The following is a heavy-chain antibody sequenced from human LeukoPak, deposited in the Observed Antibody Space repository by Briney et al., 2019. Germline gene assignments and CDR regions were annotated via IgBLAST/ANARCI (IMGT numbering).Heavy chain of an antibody. CDR1: GYTFTGYY. V-gene: IGHV1-2*02. CDR2: INPNSGGT. Sequence: ASVKVSCKASGYTFTGYYMHWVRQAPGQGLEWMGWINPNSGGTNYAQKFQGRVTMTRDTSISTAYMELSRLRSDDTAVYYCARVPQANYDSSGYYGYYFYYWGQGTLVTVSS. D-gene: IGHD3-22*01. J-gene: IGHJ4*02. CDR3: ARVPQANYDSSGYYGYYFYY.